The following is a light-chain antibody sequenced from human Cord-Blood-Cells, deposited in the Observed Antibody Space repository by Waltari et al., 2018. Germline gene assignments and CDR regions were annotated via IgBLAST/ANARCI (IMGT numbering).Light chain of an antibody. J-gene: IGKJ4*01. CDR3: QQYDNLPLT. CDR1: QDISNY. Sequence: DIQMTQSPSSLSASVGDRVTITCQASQDISNYLNWYQQKPGKAPKLLIYDASNLETGVPSRFSGSGSGTEFTFTISSLQPEDIATYYCQQYDNLPLTFGGGTKGRSN. CDR2: DAS. V-gene: IGKV1-33*01.